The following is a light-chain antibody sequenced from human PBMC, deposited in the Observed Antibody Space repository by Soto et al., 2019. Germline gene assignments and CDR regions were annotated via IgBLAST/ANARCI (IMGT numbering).Light chain of an antibody. CDR1: SGHSSYA. J-gene: IGLJ7*01. Sequence: QSVLTQSPSASASLGASVKLTCTLGSGHSSYAIAWHQQQPEKGPRYLMKLNSDGSHSKGDGIPDRFSGSSSGAERYLTISSLQSEDEADYYCQTWGTGPAVFGGGTPLTVL. CDR2: LNSDGSH. CDR3: QTWGTGPAV. V-gene: IGLV4-69*01.